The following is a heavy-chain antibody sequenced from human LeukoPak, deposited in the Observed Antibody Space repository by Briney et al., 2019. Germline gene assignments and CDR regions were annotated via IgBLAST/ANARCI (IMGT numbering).Heavy chain of an antibody. D-gene: IGHD5-12*01. CDR1: GFTSTNYA. V-gene: IGHV3-23*01. CDR2: LIGSSGST. Sequence: GGSLRLSCAASGFTSTNYAMNWVRQAPGKGLEWVSVLIGSSGSTDYTDSVKGRFTISRDTSKNTLFLQMNSLRAEDTAIYYCAKGAYDYIEIGYFDSWGQGTLVTVSS. J-gene: IGHJ4*02. CDR3: AKGAYDYIEIGYFDS.